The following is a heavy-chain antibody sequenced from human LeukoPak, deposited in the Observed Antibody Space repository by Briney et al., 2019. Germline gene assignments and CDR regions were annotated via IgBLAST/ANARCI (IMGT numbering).Heavy chain of an antibody. CDR2: INHSGST. V-gene: IGHV4-34*01. CDR3: ARSSGYYYVGRAFDI. J-gene: IGHJ3*02. Sequence: SETLSLTCAVYGGSFSGYYWSWIRQPPGKGLEWIGEINHSGSTNYNPSLKSRVTISVDTSKNQFSLKLSSVTAADTAVYYCARSSGYYYVGRAFDIWGQGTVVTVSS. D-gene: IGHD3-22*01. CDR1: GGSFSGYY.